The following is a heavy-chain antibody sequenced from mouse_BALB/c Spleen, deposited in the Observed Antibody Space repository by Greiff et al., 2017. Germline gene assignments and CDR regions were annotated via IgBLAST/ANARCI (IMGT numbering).Heavy chain of an antibody. J-gene: IGHJ2*01. Sequence: VHVKQSGPELVKPGASVKVSCKASGYAFTSYNMYWVKQSHGKSLEWIGYIDPYNGGTSYNQKFKGKATLTVDKSSSTAYMHLNSLTSEDSAVYYCAREGDYPWFDYWGQGTTLTVSS. V-gene: IGHV1S135*01. D-gene: IGHD2-4*01. CDR1: GYAFTSYN. CDR3: AREGDYPWFDY. CDR2: IDPYNGGT.